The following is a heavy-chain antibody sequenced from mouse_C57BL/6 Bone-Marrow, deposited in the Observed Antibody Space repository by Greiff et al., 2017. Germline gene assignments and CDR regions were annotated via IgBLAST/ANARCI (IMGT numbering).Heavy chain of an antibody. CDR1: GYTFTDYY. Sequence: EVQLQQSGPELVKPGASVKISCKASGYTFTDYYMNWVKQSHGKSLEWIGDINPNNGGTSYNQKFKGKATLTVDKSSSTAYMELRSLRSEDSAVYYCARMRLRPLCYAMDYWGQGTSVTVSS. V-gene: IGHV1-26*01. J-gene: IGHJ4*01. CDR3: ARMRLRPLCYAMDY. CDR2: INPNNGGT. D-gene: IGHD3-2*02.